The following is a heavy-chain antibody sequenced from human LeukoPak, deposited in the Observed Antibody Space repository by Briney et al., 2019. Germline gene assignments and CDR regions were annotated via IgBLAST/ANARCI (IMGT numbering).Heavy chain of an antibody. CDR1: GYSISSGYY. CDR3: ARDPPHIVGATVFWDY. V-gene: IGHV4-38-2*02. J-gene: IGHJ4*02. Sequence: SETLSLTCTVSGYSISSGYYWGWIRQPPGKGLEWIGEINHSGSTNYNPSLKSRVTISVDTSKNQFSLKLSSVTAADTAVYYCARDPPHIVGATVFWDYWGQGTLVTVSS. CDR2: INHSGST. D-gene: IGHD1-26*01.